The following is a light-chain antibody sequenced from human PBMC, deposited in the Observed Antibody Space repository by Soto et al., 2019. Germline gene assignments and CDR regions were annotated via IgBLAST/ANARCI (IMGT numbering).Light chain of an antibody. CDR1: KNDIGVYDF. Sequence: QSALTQPPSASGSPGQSVTISCTGTKNDIGVYDFVSWYQHHPGKAPRLIISEVVQRPSGVPDRFSGSKSGNTASLTVSGLQAEDEADYFCTSYAGINTDVFGSGTKLTVL. CDR2: EVV. V-gene: IGLV2-8*01. CDR3: TSYAGINTDV. J-gene: IGLJ1*01.